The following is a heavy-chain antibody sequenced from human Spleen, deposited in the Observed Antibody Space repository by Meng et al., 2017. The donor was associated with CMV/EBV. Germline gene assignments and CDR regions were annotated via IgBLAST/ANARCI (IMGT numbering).Heavy chain of an antibody. V-gene: IGHV3-21*01. CDR2: ISSSSSYI. J-gene: IGHJ4*02. CDR3: ARALSSWEFDY. CDR1: GFTFSSYS. Sequence: VKPGGSGGGLAKPWGSLRLSCAAPGFTFSSYSMNWVRQAPGKGLEWVSSISSSSSYIYYADSVKGRFTISRDNAKNSLYLQMNSLRAEDTAVYYCARALSSWEFDYWGQGTLVTVSS. D-gene: IGHD6-13*01.